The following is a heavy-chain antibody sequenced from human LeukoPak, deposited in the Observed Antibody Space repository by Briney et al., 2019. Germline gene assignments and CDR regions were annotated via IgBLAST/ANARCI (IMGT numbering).Heavy chain of an antibody. CDR3: ARDGLDY. J-gene: IGHJ4*02. Sequence: GGSLRLSCVGSGFTFSYYGMHWVRQAPGKGLEWVAVIWYDGSNKYYADSVKGRFTISRDNSKNTLYLQMNSLRAEDTAVYYCARDGLDYWGQGTLVTVSS. V-gene: IGHV3-33*08. CDR2: IWYDGSNK. CDR1: GFTFSYYG.